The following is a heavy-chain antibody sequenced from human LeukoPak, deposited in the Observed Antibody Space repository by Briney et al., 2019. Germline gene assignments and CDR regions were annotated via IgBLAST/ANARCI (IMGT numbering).Heavy chain of an antibody. CDR1: GYTFTSYG. D-gene: IGHD4-23*01. CDR3: ARDLVKYYGGNTGRGAFDY. CDR2: ISAYNGNT. J-gene: IGHJ4*02. V-gene: IGHV1-18*01. Sequence: ASVTVSFKASGYTFTSYGISWVRQAPGQGLEWMGWISAYNGNTNYAQKLQGSVTMTKDTSTSTAYMELRRLRSDATGVYYCARDLVKYYGGNTGRGAFDYWGQGTLVTVSS.